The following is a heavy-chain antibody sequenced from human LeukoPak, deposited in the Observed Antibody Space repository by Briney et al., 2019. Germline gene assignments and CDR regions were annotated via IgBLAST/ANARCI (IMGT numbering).Heavy chain of an antibody. J-gene: IGHJ4*02. CDR1: GYTFTGYY. CDR2: INPNSGGT. D-gene: IGHD3-22*01. Sequence: ASVKVSCKASGYTFTGYYMHWVRQAPGQGLEWMGWINPNSGGTNYAQKFRGRVTMTRDTSISTAYMELSRLRSDDTAVYYCAREPNYYDSSGYLRSGYYFDYWGQGTLVTVSS. V-gene: IGHV1-2*02. CDR3: AREPNYYDSSGYLRSGYYFDY.